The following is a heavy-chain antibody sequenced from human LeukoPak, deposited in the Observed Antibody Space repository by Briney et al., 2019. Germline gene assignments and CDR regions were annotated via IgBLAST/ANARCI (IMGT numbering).Heavy chain of an antibody. CDR3: AKGIAARLDAFDI. D-gene: IGHD6-6*01. CDR1: GFTFSSYA. Sequence: GGSLRLSCAASGFTFSSYAMNWVRQAPGKGLEWVSAISGSGGSTYYADSVKGRFTISRDNSKNTLYLQMNSRRAEDTAVYYCAKGIAARLDAFDIWGQGTMVTVSS. J-gene: IGHJ3*02. CDR2: ISGSGGST. V-gene: IGHV3-23*01.